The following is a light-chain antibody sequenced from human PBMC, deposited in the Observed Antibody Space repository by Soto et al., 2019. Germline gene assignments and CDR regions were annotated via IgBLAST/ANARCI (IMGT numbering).Light chain of an antibody. CDR2: DVS. V-gene: IGKV3-15*01. J-gene: IGKJ1*01. Sequence: EIVLTHSPGTLSLSPGERATLSCRASQSVSSKLAWYQQKPGQAPRLLIYDVSTRATGIPDRFIGSGSGTEFTLTITSLQSEDFAIYYCQRYSDWPPWTFGQGTKVDIK. CDR3: QRYSDWPPWT. CDR1: QSVSSK.